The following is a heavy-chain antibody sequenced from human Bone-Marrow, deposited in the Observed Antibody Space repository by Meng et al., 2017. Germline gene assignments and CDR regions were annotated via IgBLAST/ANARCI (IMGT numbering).Heavy chain of an antibody. CDR3: ARARGYSYGYAFDT. CDR2: ISSNGGST. V-gene: IGHV3-64*01. D-gene: IGHD5-18*01. Sequence: GGSLRLSCAASGFTVSSNYMSWVRQAPGKGLEYVSAISSNGGSTYYANSVKGRFTISRDNSKNTLYLQMGSLRAEDMAVYYCARARGYSYGYAFDTWGQGTMVTVSS. J-gene: IGHJ3*02. CDR1: GFTVSSNY.